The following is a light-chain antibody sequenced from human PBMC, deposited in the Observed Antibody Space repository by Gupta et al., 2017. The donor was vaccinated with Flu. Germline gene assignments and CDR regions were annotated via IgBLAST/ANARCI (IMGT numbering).Light chain of an antibody. J-gene: IGKJ1*01. CDR3: QQYYGGPWT. Sequence: NCKSSQSLFYSSNNKNYLAWYQQKPGQPPNLLLYWASTRKSGVPDRISGSGSGTDFTLTIISLQAEDVAVYYCQQYYGGPWTFGQGTRVEIK. CDR1: QSLFYSSNNKNY. V-gene: IGKV4-1*01. CDR2: WAS.